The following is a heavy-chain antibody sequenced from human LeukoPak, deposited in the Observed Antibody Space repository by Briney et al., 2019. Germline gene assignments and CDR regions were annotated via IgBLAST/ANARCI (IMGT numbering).Heavy chain of an antibody. Sequence: PGGSLRLSCAASGFTFSNYWMYWVRQAPGKGLVWVLQIKSDGNITNYADSVKGRFTISRDNAKNTLFLQMNSLRAEDTAVYYCGRSGDFWSGSGVAYWGQGTLVTVSS. D-gene: IGHD3-3*01. V-gene: IGHV3-74*01. J-gene: IGHJ4*02. CDR1: GFTFSNYW. CDR2: IKSDGNIT. CDR3: GRSGDFWSGSGVAY.